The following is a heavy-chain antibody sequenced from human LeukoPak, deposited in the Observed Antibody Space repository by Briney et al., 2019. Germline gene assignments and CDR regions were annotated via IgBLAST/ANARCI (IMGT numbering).Heavy chain of an antibody. CDR1: GYTFTGYY. CDR3: ARHYYYDSSGYSNY. Sequence: ASVKVSCKASGYTFTGYYMHWVRQAPGQGLEWMGWMNPNSGNTGYAQKFQGRVTITRNTSISTAYMELSSLRSEDTAVYYCARHYYYDSSGYSNYWGQGTLVTVSS. J-gene: IGHJ4*02. D-gene: IGHD3-22*01. CDR2: MNPNSGNT. V-gene: IGHV1-8*03.